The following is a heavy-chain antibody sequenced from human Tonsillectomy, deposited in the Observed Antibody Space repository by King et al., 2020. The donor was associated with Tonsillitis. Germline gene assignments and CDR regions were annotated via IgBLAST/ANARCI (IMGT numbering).Heavy chain of an antibody. Sequence: VQLVESGGGLVQPGRSLRLSCAASRFTFDDYAMHWVRQAPGKGLEWVSGISWNSGSLAYADSVKGRFTISRDNAKNSLYLQMNSLRAEDTALYYCAKDYHSSVLEDAFDVWGQGTMVIVSS. D-gene: IGHD6-19*01. CDR2: ISWNSGSL. J-gene: IGHJ3*01. CDR1: RFTFDDYA. V-gene: IGHV3-9*01. CDR3: AKDYHSSVLEDAFDV.